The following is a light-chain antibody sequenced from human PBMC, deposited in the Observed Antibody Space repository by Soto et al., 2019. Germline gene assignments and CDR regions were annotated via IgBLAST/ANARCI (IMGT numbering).Light chain of an antibody. CDR2: GNT. J-gene: IGLJ1*01. V-gene: IGLV1-40*01. CDR3: QSYDSSLSAYV. CDR1: SSNIGAGYP. Sequence: QSVLTQPPSVSFAPGQRITISCTGSSSNIGAGYPIHWYQQLPGTAPRLLIFGNTIRPSGVPARFSGSRSGLAITGLQAEDEADYYCQSYDSSLSAYVFGAGTKVTVL.